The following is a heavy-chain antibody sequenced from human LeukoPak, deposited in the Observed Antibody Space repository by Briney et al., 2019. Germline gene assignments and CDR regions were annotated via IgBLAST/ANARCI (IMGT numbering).Heavy chain of an antibody. D-gene: IGHD4-17*01. CDR1: GYTFTSYA. Sequence: ASVKVSCKASGYTFTSYAMHWVRQAPGQRLEWMGWINAGNGNTKYSQKFQGRVTITRDTSASTAYMELSSLRSEDTAVYYCARAVTTFQAYYFDYWGQGTLVTVSS. CDR2: INAGNGNT. V-gene: IGHV1-3*01. CDR3: ARAVTTFQAYYFDY. J-gene: IGHJ4*02.